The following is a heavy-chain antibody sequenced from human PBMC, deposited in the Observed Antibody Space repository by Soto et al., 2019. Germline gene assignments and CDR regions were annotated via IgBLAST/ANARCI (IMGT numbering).Heavy chain of an antibody. J-gene: IGHJ6*02. V-gene: IGHV4-34*12. CDR3: ARAPRELLAEGPLFLYYYYGLDV. Sequence: QVHLQQWGAGLLKPSGTLSLTCAVSGGSFSDAFWSWVRQSPARGLEWIGEVFHTGNTNYNPSLKSRVTLSVDTAKNQFSLRLTSVTAADSAVYYCARAPRELLAEGPLFLYYYYGLDVWGQGTTVTVSS. D-gene: IGHD1-7*01. CDR2: VFHTGNT. CDR1: GGSFSDAF.